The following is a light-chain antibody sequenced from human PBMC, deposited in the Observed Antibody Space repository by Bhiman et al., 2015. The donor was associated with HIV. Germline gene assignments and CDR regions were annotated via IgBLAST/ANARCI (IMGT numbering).Light chain of an antibody. CDR1: SLRNYY. V-gene: IGLV3-19*01. Sequence: SSELTQDPAVSVALGQTVTIICQGDSLRNYYASWYQQKPGQAPVLVIYAKNNRPSGIPDRFSGSSSGNTASLTITGAQAEDEADYYCNSRDSSGNHYVFGTGTKVTVL. J-gene: IGLJ1*01. CDR2: AKN. CDR3: NSRDSSGNHYV.